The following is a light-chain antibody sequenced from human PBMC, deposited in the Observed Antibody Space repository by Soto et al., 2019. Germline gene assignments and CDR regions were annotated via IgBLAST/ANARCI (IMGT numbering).Light chain of an antibody. CDR3: QSWGSTVFT. V-gene: IGKV3-20*01. Sequence: EIVVTQSPGTLSLSPGEGATLSCRASQTVSSTYLAWYQQKPGQAPRLLIDGASSRATGIPDRISGSGSGTDVTLPSSRLEPEEFEVYYCQSWGSTVFTFGPRTKVDIK. CDR2: GAS. J-gene: IGKJ3*01. CDR1: QTVSSTY.